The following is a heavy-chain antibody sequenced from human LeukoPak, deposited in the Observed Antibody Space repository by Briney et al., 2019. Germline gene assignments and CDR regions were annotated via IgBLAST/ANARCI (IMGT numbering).Heavy chain of an antibody. CDR2: ISYDGSNK. V-gene: IGHV3-30*14. D-gene: IGHD3-22*01. Sequence: GGSLRLSCAASGFTFSSYAMHWVRQAPGKGLEWVAVISYDGSNKYYADSVKGRFTISRDNSKNTLYLQMNSLRVEDTAVYYCARVEWLLLRDDWGQGTLVTVSS. J-gene: IGHJ4*02. CDR3: ARVEWLLLRDD. CDR1: GFTFSSYA.